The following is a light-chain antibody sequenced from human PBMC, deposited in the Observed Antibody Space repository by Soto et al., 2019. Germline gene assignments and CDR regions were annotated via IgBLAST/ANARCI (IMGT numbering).Light chain of an antibody. V-gene: IGLV2-14*01. CDR3: SSYTSSSTLV. CDR2: DVS. CDR1: SSDVGGYNY. J-gene: IGLJ2*01. Sequence: QSALTQPASVSESPGQSTTISCTGTSSDVGGYNYVSWYQQHPGKAPKLMIYDVSSRPSGVSNRFSASKSGNTASLTISGLQAEDEADYYCSSYTSSSTLVFGGGTKLTVL.